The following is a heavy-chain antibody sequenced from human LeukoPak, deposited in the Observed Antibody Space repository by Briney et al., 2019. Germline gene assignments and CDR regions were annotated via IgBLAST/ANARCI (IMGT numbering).Heavy chain of an antibody. V-gene: IGHV4-59*01. CDR2: IYYSGTT. CDR3: ARGRYGTISRGWFDP. Sequence: SGTLSLTCTVSGGSISSYYWSWIRQPPGKGLEWIGYIYYSGTTNYNPSLKSRVTISVDTSKKKISLKLSSVTAADTAVYYCARGRYGTISRGWFDPWGQGTLVTVSS. D-gene: IGHD1-14*01. CDR1: GGSISSYY. J-gene: IGHJ5*02.